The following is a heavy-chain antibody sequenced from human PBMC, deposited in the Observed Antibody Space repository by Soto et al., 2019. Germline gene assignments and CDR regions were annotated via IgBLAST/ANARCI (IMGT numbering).Heavy chain of an antibody. CDR2: ISYDGSNK. CDR1: GFTFSSYG. J-gene: IGHJ4*02. Sequence: QVQLVESGGGVVQPGRSLRLSCAASGFTFSSYGMHWVRQAPGKGLEWVAVISYDGSNKYYADSVKGRFTISRDNSKNTLYLQMNSMRAEDTAVYYCAKDRGSGWDYFDYWGQGTLVTVSS. V-gene: IGHV3-30*18. D-gene: IGHD6-19*01. CDR3: AKDRGSGWDYFDY.